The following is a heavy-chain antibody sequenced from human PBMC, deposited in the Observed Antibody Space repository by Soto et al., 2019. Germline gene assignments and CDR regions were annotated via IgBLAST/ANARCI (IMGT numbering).Heavy chain of an antibody. CDR3: AADYYDSSGYYNY. V-gene: IGHV1-58*01. J-gene: IGHJ4*02. CDR1: GFTFTSSA. CDR2: IVVGSGNT. D-gene: IGHD3-22*01. Sequence: SVKVSCKASGFTFTSSAVQWVRQARGQRLEWIGWIVVGSGNTNYAQKFQERVTVTRDMSTSTAYMELSSLRSEDTAVYYCAADYYDSSGYYNYWGQGNLVTVSS.